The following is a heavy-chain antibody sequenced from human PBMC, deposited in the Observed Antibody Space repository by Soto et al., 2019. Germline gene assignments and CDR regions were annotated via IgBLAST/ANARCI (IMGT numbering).Heavy chain of an antibody. CDR3: ARDTSFYFDY. J-gene: IGHJ4*02. D-gene: IGHD2-2*01. CDR1: NYTFITYG. CDR2: ITPYNGNA. V-gene: IGHV1-18*01. Sequence: ASVKVSCKASNYTFITYGITWVRQAPGQGLEWVGWITPYNGNANYGQNFQGRVTMTADTSTSTAYMELGRLTTDDTAVYYCARDTSFYFDYWGQGTRVTVSS.